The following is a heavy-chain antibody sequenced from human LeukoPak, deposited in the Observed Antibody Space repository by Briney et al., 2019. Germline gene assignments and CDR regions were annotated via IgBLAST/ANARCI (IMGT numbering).Heavy chain of an antibody. CDR3: ARGKTSDDIVEDAFDI. CDR1: GFTFSSYA. Sequence: GGSLRLSCAASGFTFSSYAMSWVRQAPGKGLEWVSAISGSGGSSYYADSVKGRFTISRDNSKNTLYLQMNSLRAEDTAVYYCARGKTSDDIVEDAFDIWGQGTMVAVSS. V-gene: IGHV3-23*01. D-gene: IGHD2-15*01. J-gene: IGHJ3*02. CDR2: ISGSGGSS.